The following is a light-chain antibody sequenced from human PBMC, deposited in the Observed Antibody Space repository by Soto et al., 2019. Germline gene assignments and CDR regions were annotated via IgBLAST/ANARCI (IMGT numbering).Light chain of an antibody. Sequence: QSVLTQPPSASRTPGQRVTISCSGSSSNIESNTVNWYQQLPETAPKLLTYSNNERPSGVPDRFSGSKSGTSASLAISGLQSEDEADYYCAAWDDSLNGRVFGGGTKLTVL. J-gene: IGLJ3*02. CDR3: AAWDDSLNGRV. V-gene: IGLV1-44*01. CDR1: SSNIESNT. CDR2: SNN.